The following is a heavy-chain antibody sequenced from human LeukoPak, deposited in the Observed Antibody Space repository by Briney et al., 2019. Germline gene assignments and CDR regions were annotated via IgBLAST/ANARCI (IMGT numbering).Heavy chain of an antibody. CDR3: ANDLSRVGATRFDS. CDR2: IDGGGDPT. V-gene: IGHV3-23*01. CDR1: EFTFTNFA. D-gene: IGHD1-26*01. Sequence: GGSLRLSCTASEFTFTNFAMSWVRQSPGKGLEWVSSIDGGGDPTDYADSVKGRFTISRDNHKNMVYLKMNSLGVEDTAVYYSANDLSRVGATRFDSWGQGVLVTVS. J-gene: IGHJ4*02.